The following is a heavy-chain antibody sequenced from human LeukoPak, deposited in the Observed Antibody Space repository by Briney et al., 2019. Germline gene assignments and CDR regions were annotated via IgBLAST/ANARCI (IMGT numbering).Heavy chain of an antibody. CDR1: GFTFDDYA. Sequence: GRSLRLSCAASGFTFDDYAMHWVRQAPGKGLEWVSGISWNSGSIGYADSVKGRFTISRDNAKNSLYLQMSSLRAEDTALYYYAKTDSSGWYPDAFDIWGQGTMVTVSS. CDR3: AKTDSSGWYPDAFDI. J-gene: IGHJ3*02. D-gene: IGHD6-19*01. V-gene: IGHV3-9*01. CDR2: ISWNSGSI.